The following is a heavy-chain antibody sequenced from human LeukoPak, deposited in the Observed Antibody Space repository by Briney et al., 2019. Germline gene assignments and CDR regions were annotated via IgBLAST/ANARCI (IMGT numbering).Heavy chain of an antibody. CDR2: IYYSGST. Sequence: SETLSLTCTVSGGSISSYYWSWIRQPPGKGLEWIGYIYYSGSTNYNPYLKSRITISVDTSKHQFSLKLSSVTAADTAVYYCARQSRDGYNEDYFDYWGQGTLVTVSS. J-gene: IGHJ4*02. CDR1: GGSISSYY. V-gene: IGHV4-59*08. CDR3: ARQSRDGYNEDYFDY. D-gene: IGHD5-24*01.